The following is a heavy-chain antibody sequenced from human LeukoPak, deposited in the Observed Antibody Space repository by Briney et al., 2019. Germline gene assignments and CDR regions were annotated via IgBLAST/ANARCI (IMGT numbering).Heavy chain of an antibody. CDR2: IKEDGSEK. CDR3: ARDETRRFDY. Sequence: GGSLRLSCAASGFRFSNYWMTWVRQAPGKGLEWVANIKEDGSEKYYVDSAKGRFTISKDNAQNSLYLQMNSLRVEDTAVYYCARDETRRFDYWGQGTLVTVSS. V-gene: IGHV3-7*01. CDR1: GFRFSNYW. J-gene: IGHJ4*02.